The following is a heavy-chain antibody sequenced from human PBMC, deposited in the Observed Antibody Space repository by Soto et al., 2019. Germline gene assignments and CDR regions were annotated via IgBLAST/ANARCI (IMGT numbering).Heavy chain of an antibody. J-gene: IGHJ6*02. CDR2: IYTSGST. V-gene: IGHV4-4*07. CDR3: AREDMISYYYYGMDV. Sequence: PLETLSLTCTVSGGSISSYYWSWIRQPAGKGLEWIGRIYTSGSTNYNPSLKSRVTMSVDTSKNQFSLKLSSVTAADTAVYYCAREDMISYYYYGMDVWGQGTTVTVSS. D-gene: IGHD3-16*01. CDR1: GGSISSYY.